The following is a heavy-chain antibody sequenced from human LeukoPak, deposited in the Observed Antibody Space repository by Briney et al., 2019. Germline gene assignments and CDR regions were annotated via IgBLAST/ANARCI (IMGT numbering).Heavy chain of an antibody. CDR1: GFTFSSYW. CDR3: ARDPYSSVWPSYYYYGMDV. V-gene: IGHV3-7*01. J-gene: IGHJ6*02. CDR2: IKQDGSEK. D-gene: IGHD6-19*01. Sequence: GGSLRLSCAASGFTFSSYWMSWVRQAPGKGLEWVANIKQDGSEKYYVDSVKGRFTISRDNAKNSLYLQMNSLRAEDTAVYYCARDPYSSVWPSYYYYGMDVWGQGTTVTVSS.